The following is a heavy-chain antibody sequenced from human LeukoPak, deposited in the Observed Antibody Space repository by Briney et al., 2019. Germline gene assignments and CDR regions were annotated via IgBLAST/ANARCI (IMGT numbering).Heavy chain of an antibody. CDR1: GFTFDDYG. CDR2: IIWSGGST. CDR3: ARGRKIYSNSDFDY. D-gene: IGHD4-11*01. J-gene: IGHJ4*02. Sequence: GGSLRLSCAASGFTFDDYGMSWVRQAPGKGLEWVSGIIWSGGSTGYADSVKGRFTISRDNAKNSLYLQMNSLRAEDTAFYYCARGRKIYSNSDFDYWGQGTLVTVSS. V-gene: IGHV3-20*04.